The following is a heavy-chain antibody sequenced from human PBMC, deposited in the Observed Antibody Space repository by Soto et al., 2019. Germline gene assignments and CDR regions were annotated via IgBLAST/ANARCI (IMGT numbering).Heavy chain of an antibody. V-gene: IGHV4-39*01. Sequence: SETLSLTCTVSGGSISRGSYYWGWIRQPPGKGLEWIGSIYYSGSTYYNPSLKSRVTISVDTSKNQFSLKLSSVTAADTAVYYGERQPGTTYGSAGPPEVWGQGTTVT. CDR1: GGSISRGSYY. CDR3: ERQPGTTYGSAGPPEV. CDR2: IYYSGST. J-gene: IGHJ6*02. D-gene: IGHD3-10*01.